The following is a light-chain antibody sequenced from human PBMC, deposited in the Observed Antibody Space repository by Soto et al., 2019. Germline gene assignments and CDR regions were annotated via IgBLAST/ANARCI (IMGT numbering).Light chain of an antibody. CDR2: DAS. V-gene: IGKV3-11*01. CDR1: QSVSSS. Sequence: EIVLTQSPATLSLSPGEGATLSCRAGQSVSSSVAWYQQKPGQPPRLLIYDASNRATGIPVRFSGSGSGTDFTLTISSLEPEDFAVYYWQQRSDWVTFGGGTKV. J-gene: IGKJ4*01. CDR3: QQRSDWVT.